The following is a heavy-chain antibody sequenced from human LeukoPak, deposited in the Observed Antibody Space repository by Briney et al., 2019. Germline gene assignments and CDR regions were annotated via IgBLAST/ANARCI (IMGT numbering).Heavy chain of an antibody. CDR2: ISGSGGST. CDR3: ALSTIFGVATSDY. J-gene: IGHJ4*02. Sequence: PGGSLRLSCAASGFTFSSHAMSWVRQAPGRGLEWVSAISGSGGSTYYADSVKGRFTISRDNSKNTLYLQMNSLRAEDTAVYYCALSTIFGVATSDYWGQGTLVTVSS. V-gene: IGHV3-23*01. D-gene: IGHD3-3*01. CDR1: GFTFSSHA.